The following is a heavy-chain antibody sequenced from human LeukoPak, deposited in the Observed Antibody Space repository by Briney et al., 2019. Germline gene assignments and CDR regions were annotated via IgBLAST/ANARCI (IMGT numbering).Heavy chain of an antibody. D-gene: IGHD3-10*01. CDR3: ARHLPPRDLRMTMVRRSSSWFDP. J-gene: IGHJ5*02. CDR1: GVSFSGYY. CDR2: INHSGST. Sequence: SETLSLTCAVYGVSFSGYYWSWIRQPPGKRLEWIGEINHSGSTHYNPSLKTRVTISVDTSKNQFSLNLSSVTAADTAVLYCARHLPPRDLRMTMVRRSSSWFDPWREGTLVTVS. V-gene: IGHV4-34*01.